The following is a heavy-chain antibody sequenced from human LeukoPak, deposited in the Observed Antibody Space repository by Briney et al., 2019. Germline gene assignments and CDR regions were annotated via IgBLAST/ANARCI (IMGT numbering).Heavy chain of an antibody. J-gene: IGHJ6*03. CDR1: GFTFSSYS. D-gene: IGHD6-13*01. Sequence: GGSLRLSCAASGFTFSSYSMNWVRQAPGKGLEWVSSISSSSSYIYYADSVKGRFTISRDNAKNSLYLQMNSLRAVDTAVYYCARVWSSSNYYYYYMDVWGKGTTVTVSS. CDR2: ISSSSSYI. V-gene: IGHV3-21*01. CDR3: ARVWSSSNYYYYYMDV.